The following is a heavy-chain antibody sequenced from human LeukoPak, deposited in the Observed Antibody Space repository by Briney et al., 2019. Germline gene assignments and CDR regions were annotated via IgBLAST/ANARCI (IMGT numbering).Heavy chain of an antibody. CDR1: GFTFSIYW. J-gene: IGHJ4*02. CDR2: INTDGSST. V-gene: IGHV3-74*01. Sequence: GGSLRLSCAASGFTFSIYWMHWVRQAPGEGLVWVSRINTDGSSTRYADSVKGRFTISRDNAKNTVYLQMNSLRAEETAVYYCARGGCSDGNCYSGGYWGQGTLVTVSS. D-gene: IGHD2-15*01. CDR3: ARGGCSDGNCYSGGY.